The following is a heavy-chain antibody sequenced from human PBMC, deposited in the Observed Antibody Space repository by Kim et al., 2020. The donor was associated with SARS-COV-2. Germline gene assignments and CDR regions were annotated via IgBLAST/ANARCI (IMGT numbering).Heavy chain of an antibody. CDR3: ARGLGSGSYYIDY. V-gene: IGHV4-34*01. CDR1: GGSFSGYY. J-gene: IGHJ4*02. CDR2: INHSGST. Sequence: SETLSLTCAVYGGSFSGYYWSWIRQPPGKGLEWIGEINHSGSTNYNPSLKSRVTISVDTSKNQFSLKLSSVTAADTAVYYCARGLGSGSYYIDYWGQGTLVTVSS. D-gene: IGHD3-10*01.